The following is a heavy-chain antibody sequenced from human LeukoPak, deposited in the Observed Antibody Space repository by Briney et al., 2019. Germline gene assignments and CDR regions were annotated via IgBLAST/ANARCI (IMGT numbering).Heavy chain of an antibody. Sequence: SETLSLTCTVSGGSISSGSFYWSWIRQPAGKGLEWIGRIYTSGSTNYNPSLKSRVTISVVTSKNQFSLRVSSVTAADTAVYYCATGAAGWLQLAGYGMDVWGQGTTVTVSS. CDR2: IYTSGST. CDR1: GGSISSGSFY. J-gene: IGHJ6*02. V-gene: IGHV4-61*02. CDR3: ATGAAGWLQLAGYGMDV. D-gene: IGHD5-24*01.